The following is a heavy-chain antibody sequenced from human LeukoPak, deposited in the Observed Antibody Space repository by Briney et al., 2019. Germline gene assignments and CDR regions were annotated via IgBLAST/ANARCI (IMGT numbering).Heavy chain of an antibody. V-gene: IGHV4-38-2*01. D-gene: IGHD2-21*01. CDR3: ASPRRQQHWWW. J-gene: IGHJ4*02. CDR1: GYSISSGYY. CDR2: IYHSGST. Sequence: SETLSLTCAVSGYSISSGYYWGWIRQPPGKGLEWIGSIYHSGSTYYNPSLKSRVTISVDTSKNQFSLKLSSVTAADTAVYYCASPRRQQHWWWWGRGTLVTVSS.